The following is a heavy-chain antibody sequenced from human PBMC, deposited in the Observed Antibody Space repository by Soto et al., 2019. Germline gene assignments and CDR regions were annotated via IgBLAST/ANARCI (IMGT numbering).Heavy chain of an antibody. V-gene: IGHV1-2*04. Sequence: QVQLVQSGAEVKKPGASVKVSCKASGYTFSDYYVHWVRQAPGQGLEWMGWINPYSGATNYAQKFQDWVTMTGDASVTTDYLELTTLVSDDKAVYDCARARANVAPNWFDPWGQGTLVIVSS. CDR2: INPYSGAT. D-gene: IGHD5-12*01. CDR3: ARARANVAPNWFDP. J-gene: IGHJ5*02. CDR1: GYTFSDYY.